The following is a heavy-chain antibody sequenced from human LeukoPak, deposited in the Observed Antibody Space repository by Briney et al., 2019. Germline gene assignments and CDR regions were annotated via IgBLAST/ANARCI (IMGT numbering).Heavy chain of an antibody. CDR2: SDPEDGER. CDR3: VTGFTTMAVDYFDY. CDR1: GETLSDLS. D-gene: IGHD5-18*01. V-gene: IGHV1-24*01. J-gene: IGHJ4*02. Sequence: GASVSVSCTVSGETLSDLSIHWWRQPPGKGLEWLGGSDPEDGERIYAQMFQGRVTMTEDTSIDTAYMELSSLRSEDTAVYYCVTGFTTMAVDYFDYWGQGTLVTVST.